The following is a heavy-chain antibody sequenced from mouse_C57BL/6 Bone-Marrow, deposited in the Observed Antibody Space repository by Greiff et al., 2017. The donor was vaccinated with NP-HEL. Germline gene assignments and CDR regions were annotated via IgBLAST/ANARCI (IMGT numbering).Heavy chain of an antibody. Sequence: EVKLMESGGDLVKPGGSLKLSCAASGFTFSSYGMSWVRQTPDKRLEWVATISSGGSYTYYPDSVKGRFTITRDNAKNTLYLQMSSLKSEDTAMYYCARHSFFLAYWGQGTLVTVSA. CDR3: ARHSFFLAY. CDR2: ISSGGSYT. J-gene: IGHJ3*01. CDR1: GFTFSSYG. V-gene: IGHV5-6*01.